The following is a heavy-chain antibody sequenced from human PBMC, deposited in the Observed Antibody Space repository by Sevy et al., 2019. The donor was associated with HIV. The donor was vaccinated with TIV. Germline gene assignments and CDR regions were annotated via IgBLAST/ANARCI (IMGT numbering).Heavy chain of an antibody. V-gene: IGHV4-31*03. CDR3: ARDSCTSPSCQHWGYYALGV. D-gene: IGHD2-2*01. CDR2: IYYNGNS. Sequence: SETLSLTCTVSGGSISSDGYYWSWIRQHPGKGLEWIGYIYYNGNSDYNPSLKSRVAISVDTSKNQFSLRLSSVTAADTAVYYCARDSCTSPSCQHWGYYALGVWGQGTTVTVSS. J-gene: IGHJ6*02. CDR1: GGSISSDGYY.